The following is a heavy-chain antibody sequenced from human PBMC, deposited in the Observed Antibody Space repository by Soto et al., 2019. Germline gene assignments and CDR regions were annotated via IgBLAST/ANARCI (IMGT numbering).Heavy chain of an antibody. CDR3: AKRESDGRARFDC. D-gene: IGHD3-10*01. Sequence: QVQLVESGGGVVQPGRSLRLSCAASGFSFSSYGMHWVRQAPGKGLEWVAMISYDGTDEYYADSVKGRFTISRDNSKNAVYLQMNILRAEDRAASYCAKRESDGRARFDCWGQGTLVTVSS. CDR1: GFSFSSYG. V-gene: IGHV3-30*18. CDR2: ISYDGTDE. J-gene: IGHJ4*02.